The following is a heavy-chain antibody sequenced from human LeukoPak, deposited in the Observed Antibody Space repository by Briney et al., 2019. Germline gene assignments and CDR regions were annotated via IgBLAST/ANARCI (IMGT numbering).Heavy chain of an antibody. V-gene: IGHV1-69*04. J-gene: IGHJ4*02. CDR1: GGTFSSYA. CDR2: IIPILGIA. CDR3: ARGWVGATPFDY. Sequence: GASVKVSCKASGGTFSSYAISWVRQAPGQGLEWMGRIIPILGIANYAQKFQGRVTITADKSTSTAYMELSSLRSEDTAVYYCARGWVGATPFDYWGQGTLVTVSS. D-gene: IGHD1-26*01.